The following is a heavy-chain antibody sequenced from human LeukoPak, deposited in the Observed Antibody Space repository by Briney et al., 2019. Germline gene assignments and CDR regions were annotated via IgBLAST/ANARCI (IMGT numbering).Heavy chain of an antibody. V-gene: IGHV3-48*04. CDR1: GFTFSIYS. CDR3: ARTDRQYSGGTEDY. J-gene: IGHJ4*02. Sequence: PGGSLRLSCAASGFTFSIYSMNWVRQAPGKGLEWVSYISTSSSTIYYADSVKGRFTISRDNAKNSLYLQMNSLRAEDMAVYYCARTDRQYSGGTEDYWGQGTLVTVSS. CDR2: ISTSSSTI. D-gene: IGHD5-12*01.